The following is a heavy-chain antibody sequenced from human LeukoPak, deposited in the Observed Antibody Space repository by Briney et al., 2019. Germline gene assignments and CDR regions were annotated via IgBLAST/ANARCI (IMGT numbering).Heavy chain of an antibody. Sequence: SETLSLTCAVYGGSFSGYYWSWIRQPPGKGLEWIGEINHSGSTNYYPSLKSRVTISVDTSKNQFSLKLSSVTAADTAVYYCARGRYCSSTSCYRPYNWFDPWGQGTLVTVSS. D-gene: IGHD2-2*01. V-gene: IGHV4-34*01. CDR2: INHSGST. CDR1: GGSFSGYY. J-gene: IGHJ5*02. CDR3: ARGRYCSSTSCYRPYNWFDP.